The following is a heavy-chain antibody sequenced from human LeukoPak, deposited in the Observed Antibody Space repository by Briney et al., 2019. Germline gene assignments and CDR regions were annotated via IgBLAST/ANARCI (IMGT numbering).Heavy chain of an antibody. J-gene: IGHJ4*02. CDR2: MNPNSGNT. CDR3: ARGETDSYYFDY. V-gene: IGHV1-8*01. Sequence: ASVKVSCKASGYTFTSYDINWVRQATGQGLEWMGWMNPNSGNTGYAQEFQGRVTMTRNTSISTAYMELSSLRSEDTAVYYCARGETDSYYFDYWGQGTLSPSPQ. D-gene: IGHD3-22*01. CDR1: GYTFTSYD.